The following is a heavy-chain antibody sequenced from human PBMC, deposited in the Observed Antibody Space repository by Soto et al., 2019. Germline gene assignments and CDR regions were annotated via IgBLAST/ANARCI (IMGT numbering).Heavy chain of an antibody. V-gene: IGHV1-18*01. CDR1: GYTFTSYG. CDR2: ISAYNGNT. CDR3: ARPGRMYYYGSGDAFDI. D-gene: IGHD3-10*01. J-gene: IGHJ3*02. Sequence: ASVKVSCKASGYTFTSYGTSWVRQAPGQGLEWMGWISAYNGNTNYAQKLQGRVTMTTDTSTSTAYMELRSLRSDDTAVYYCARPGRMYYYGSGDAFDIWGQGTMVTVSS.